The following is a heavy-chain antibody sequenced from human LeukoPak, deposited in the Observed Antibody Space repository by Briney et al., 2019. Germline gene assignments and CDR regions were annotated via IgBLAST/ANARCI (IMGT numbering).Heavy chain of an antibody. CDR2: IYYSGST. Sequence: PSETLSLTCTVSGGSISSSSYYWGWIRQPPGKGLEWIGSIYYSGSTYYSPSLKSRVTISVDTSKNQFSLKLSSVTAADTAVYYCARLAVAGTDGDYWGQGTLVTVSS. CDR3: ARLAVAGTDGDY. CDR1: GGSISSSSYY. J-gene: IGHJ4*02. V-gene: IGHV4-39*07. D-gene: IGHD6-19*01.